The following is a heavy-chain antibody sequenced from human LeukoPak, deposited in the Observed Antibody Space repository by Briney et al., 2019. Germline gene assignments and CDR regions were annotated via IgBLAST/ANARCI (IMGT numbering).Heavy chain of an antibody. Sequence: PSETLSLTCTVSGGSISSYYWSWIRQPPGKGLEWIGYIYYSGSTNYNPSLKSRVTISVDTSKNQFSLKLSSVTAADTAVYYWARQYYYDSSPWFDPWGQGTLVTVSS. D-gene: IGHD3-22*01. CDR1: GGSISSYY. CDR3: ARQYYYDSSPWFDP. J-gene: IGHJ5*02. V-gene: IGHV4-59*01. CDR2: IYYSGST.